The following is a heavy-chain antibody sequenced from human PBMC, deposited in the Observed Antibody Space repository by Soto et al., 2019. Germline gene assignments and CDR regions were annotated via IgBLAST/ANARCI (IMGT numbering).Heavy chain of an antibody. J-gene: IGHJ2*01. D-gene: IGHD7-27*01. CDR1: GGSISSGGYS. Sequence: PSETLSLTCAVSGGSISSGGYSWSWIRQPPGKGLEWIGYIYHSGSTYYNPSLKSRVTISVDRSKNQFSLKLSSVTAADAAVYYCARDLLGMGYFDLWGRGTLVTVSS. CDR2: IYHSGST. V-gene: IGHV4-30-2*01. CDR3: ARDLLGMGYFDL.